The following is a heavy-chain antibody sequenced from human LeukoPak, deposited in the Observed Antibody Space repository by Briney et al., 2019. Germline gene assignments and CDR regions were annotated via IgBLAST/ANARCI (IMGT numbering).Heavy chain of an antibody. CDR1: GGSFSGHY. D-gene: IGHD3-16*01. V-gene: IGHV4-34*01. CDR3: ARFYDYVWGSYPNHFDY. J-gene: IGHJ4*02. CDR2: INHSGST. Sequence: SETLSLTCAVYGGSFSGHYWSWIRQPPGKGLEWIGEINHSGSTNYNPSLKSRVTISVDTSKNQFSLKLSSVTAADTAVYYCARFYDYVWGSYPNHFDYWGQGTLVTVSS.